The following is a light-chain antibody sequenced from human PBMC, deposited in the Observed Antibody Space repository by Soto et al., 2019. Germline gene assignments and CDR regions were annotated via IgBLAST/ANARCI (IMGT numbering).Light chain of an antibody. Sequence: EIVLTQSPATLSLSPGEGTTLSCRASRSVSTYLAWYQQKPGQAPSLLMYDASHRATGIPARFSGSGFGTDFTLTISSLEPEDFAVYYCQQRFSWPLSFGGGTKVEI. CDR2: DAS. CDR1: RSVSTY. J-gene: IGKJ4*01. V-gene: IGKV3-11*01. CDR3: QQRFSWPLS.